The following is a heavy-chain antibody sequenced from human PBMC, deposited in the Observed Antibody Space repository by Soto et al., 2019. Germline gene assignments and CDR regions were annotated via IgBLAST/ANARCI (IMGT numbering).Heavy chain of an antibody. J-gene: IGHJ6*02. V-gene: IGHV4-61*08. D-gene: IGHD3-10*01. CDR2: IYYSGST. CDR1: GGSVSSGDYF. Sequence: SETLSLTCTVSGGSVSSGDYFWSWFRQSPGKRLEWIAYIYYSGSTNYNPSLKSRATISVDTSKSQVSLTLTSMTAADAALYYCARSPNYYYYGFDVWGQGTAVTV. CDR3: ARSPNYYYYGFDV.